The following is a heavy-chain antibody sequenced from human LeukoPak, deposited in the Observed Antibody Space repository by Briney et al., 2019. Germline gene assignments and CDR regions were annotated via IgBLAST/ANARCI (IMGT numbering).Heavy chain of an antibody. Sequence: SVKLSCKASGYTFTNYYIHWVRRAPGQGLEWMGVITPSGGSTTYAQKFQGRVSMTRDTTTSTVYMELSSLRSEDTAVYYCARVLGWYYDSSDYSRAFDYWGQGTLVTVSS. D-gene: IGHD3-22*01. J-gene: IGHJ4*02. CDR1: GYTFTNYY. CDR3: ARVLGWYYDSSDYSRAFDY. CDR2: ITPSGGST. V-gene: IGHV1-46*01.